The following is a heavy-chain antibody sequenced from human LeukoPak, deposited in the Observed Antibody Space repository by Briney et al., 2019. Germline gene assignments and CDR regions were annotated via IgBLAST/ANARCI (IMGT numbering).Heavy chain of an antibody. Sequence: PGGSLRLSCAASGFTFSSYWMSCVRQAPGKGLEWVANIKQDGSDKNYVDSVKGRFTISRDNAKNSLYLQMNGLRVEDTAVYYCARQSSGTLDYWGQGTLVTVSS. CDR2: IKQDGSDK. CDR1: GFTFSSYW. D-gene: IGHD1-26*01. CDR3: ARQSSGTLDY. J-gene: IGHJ4*02. V-gene: IGHV3-7*05.